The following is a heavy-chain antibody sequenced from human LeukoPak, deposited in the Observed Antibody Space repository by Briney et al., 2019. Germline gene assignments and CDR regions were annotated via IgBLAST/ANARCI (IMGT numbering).Heavy chain of an antibody. D-gene: IGHD3-10*01. CDR2: ISSSGSTI. V-gene: IGHV3-48*03. Sequence: GGSLRLSCAASGFTFSSYEMNWVGQAPGKGLEWVSYISSSGSTIYYADSVKGRFTISRDNAKNSLYLQMNSLRAEDTAVYYCAKDWMVRGVYYYYMDVWGKGTTVTVSS. CDR1: GFTFSSYE. J-gene: IGHJ6*03. CDR3: AKDWMVRGVYYYYMDV.